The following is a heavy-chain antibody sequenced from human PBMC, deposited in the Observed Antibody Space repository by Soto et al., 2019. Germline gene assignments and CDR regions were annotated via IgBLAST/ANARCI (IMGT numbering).Heavy chain of an antibody. D-gene: IGHD3-22*01. CDR3: ARVNYSSGFYARNYYYYGMDV. J-gene: IGHJ6*02. CDR1: GYTFTSYG. CDR2: ISSYNGNT. V-gene: IGHV1-18*04. Sequence: ASVKVSCKASGYTFTSYGISWVRQAPGQGLEWMGWISSYNGNTNSAQQLQDRVTMTTDTSTSTAYMELRSLGSDDPAVYYCARVNYSSGFYARNYYYYGMDVWGQGTTVTSP.